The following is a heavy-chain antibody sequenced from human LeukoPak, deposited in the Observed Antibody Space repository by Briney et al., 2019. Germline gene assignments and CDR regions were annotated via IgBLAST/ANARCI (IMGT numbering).Heavy chain of an antibody. CDR1: GYTFTSYD. V-gene: IGHV1-8*01. CDR2: MNPNSGNT. CDR3: ARGNQGSYYQGDDY. D-gene: IGHD3-10*01. J-gene: IGHJ4*02. Sequence: ASVKVSCXASGYTFTSYDINWVRQASGQGLEWMGWMNPNSGNTGYAQKFQGRVTMTRNTSISTAYMELSSLRSEDTAVYYCARGNQGSYYQGDDYWGQGTLVTVSS.